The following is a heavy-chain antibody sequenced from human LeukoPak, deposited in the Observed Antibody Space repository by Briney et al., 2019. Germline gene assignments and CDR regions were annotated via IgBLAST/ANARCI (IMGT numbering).Heavy chain of an antibody. Sequence: ASVKVSCKASGYTFTGYYMHWVRQAPGQGLEWMGIINPSGGRTSYSQKFQGRVTMTRDMSTSTVYMELSSLRSEDTAVYYCASNYGSGSYRHYYFDYWGQGTLVTVSS. CDR2: INPSGGRT. CDR3: ASNYGSGSYRHYYFDY. V-gene: IGHV1-46*01. D-gene: IGHD3-10*01. CDR1: GYTFTGYY. J-gene: IGHJ4*02.